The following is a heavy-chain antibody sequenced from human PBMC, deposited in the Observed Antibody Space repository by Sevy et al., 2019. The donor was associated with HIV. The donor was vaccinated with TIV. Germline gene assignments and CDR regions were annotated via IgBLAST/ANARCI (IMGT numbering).Heavy chain of an antibody. CDR3: AKGRGGSYIELNWFDP. J-gene: IGHJ5*02. CDR2: ISGSGGST. D-gene: IGHD1-26*01. CDR1: EFTFSSYA. Sequence: GGSLRLSCAASEFTFSSYAMSWVRQAPGKGLEWVSAISGSGGSTYYADSVKGRFTISRDNSKNTLYLQMNSLRAEDTAVYYCAKGRGGSYIELNWFDPWGQGTLVTVSS. V-gene: IGHV3-23*01.